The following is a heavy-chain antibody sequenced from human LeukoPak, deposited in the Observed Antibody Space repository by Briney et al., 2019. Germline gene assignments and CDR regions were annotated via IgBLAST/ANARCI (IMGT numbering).Heavy chain of an antibody. CDR3: ARGTLYRGWSYYLDF. V-gene: IGHV4-39*07. CDR2: VYYSGTT. D-gene: IGHD6-19*01. Sequence: SETLSLTCSVSGDSISLSFYYWGWIRQPPGKALEWIGSVYYSGTTSYNPSLKSRVTISVDMSKNHVSLRLRSVTAADTAMYYCARGTLYRGWSYYLDFWGQGSQVTVSS. J-gene: IGHJ4*02. CDR1: GDSISLSFYY.